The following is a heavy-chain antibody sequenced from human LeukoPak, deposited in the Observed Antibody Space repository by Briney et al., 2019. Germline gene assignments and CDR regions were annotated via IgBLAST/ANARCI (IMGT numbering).Heavy chain of an antibody. CDR3: ARDPGIAVAGTMFWAGYFQH. CDR2: ISSSSSYI. J-gene: IGHJ1*01. Sequence: GGSLRLSCAASGFTFSSYSMNWVRQAPGKGLEWVSSISSSSSYIYYADSVKGRFTISRDNAKNSLYLQMNSLRAEDTAVYYCARDPGIAVAGTMFWAGYFQHWGQGTLVTVSS. V-gene: IGHV3-21*01. CDR1: GFTFSSYS. D-gene: IGHD6-19*01.